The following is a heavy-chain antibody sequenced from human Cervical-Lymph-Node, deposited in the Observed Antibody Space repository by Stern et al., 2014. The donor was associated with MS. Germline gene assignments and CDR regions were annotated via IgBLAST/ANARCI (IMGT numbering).Heavy chain of an antibody. CDR2: MNPNNGDT. V-gene: IGHV1-2*06. CDR1: GYTFGGYY. D-gene: IGHD4-17*01. J-gene: IGHJ3*02. Sequence: VQLEESEAEVKKPGASVKVSCKASGYTFGGYYMHWVRQAPGQGLEWMGRMNPNNGDTEYIQKFQDRVSMTRDTTIRTAYMELSRLTSDDTAIYYCTTHGMDYGVVFDIWGQGTMVTVS. CDR3: TTHGMDYGVVFDI.